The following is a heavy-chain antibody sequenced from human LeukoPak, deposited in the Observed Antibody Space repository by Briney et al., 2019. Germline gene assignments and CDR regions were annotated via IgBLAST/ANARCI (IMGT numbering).Heavy chain of an antibody. CDR2: IYTGSSRV. D-gene: IGHD2-2*01. J-gene: IGHJ5*02. Sequence: GESLHISYQGVGSRFTKYWMGWVRPLPGKGRAWMGAIYTGSSRVRYNTSYQHLVTISVDKYVIAAYLQWISLKASDYDMYCCACQDLSSTGSYPWGQGTLVTVSS. CDR3: ACQDLSSTGSYP. V-gene: IGHV5-51*01. CDR1: GSRFTKYW.